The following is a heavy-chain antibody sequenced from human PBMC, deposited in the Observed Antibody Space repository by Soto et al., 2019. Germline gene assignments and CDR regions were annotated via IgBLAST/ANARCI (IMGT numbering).Heavy chain of an antibody. V-gene: IGHV1-18*01. CDR2: ISAYNGNT. Sequence: ASVKVSCKASGYTFTSYGISWVRQAPGQGLEWMGWISAYNGNTNYAQKLQGRVTMTTDTSTSTAYMELRSLRSDDTAVYYCARDARRAVGFVKVNMGYWGQGTLVTVSS. D-gene: IGHD2-15*01. CDR1: GYTFTSYG. J-gene: IGHJ4*02. CDR3: ARDARRAVGFVKVNMGY.